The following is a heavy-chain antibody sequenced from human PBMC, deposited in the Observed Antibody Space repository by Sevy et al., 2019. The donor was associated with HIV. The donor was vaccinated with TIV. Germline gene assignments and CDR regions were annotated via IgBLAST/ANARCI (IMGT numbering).Heavy chain of an antibody. Sequence: TENLSLTCAVYGGSFSGYYWNWIRQPPGKGLERIGEINHRGSTNYNPSLKSRVTISVGTSKNQFSLKLSSVTAADTAVNYWARAPSIVVVPAAPSWFDPWGQGTLVTVSS. J-gene: IGHJ5*02. D-gene: IGHD2-2*01. CDR3: ARAPSIVVVPAAPSWFDP. V-gene: IGHV4-34*01. CDR1: GGSFSGYY. CDR2: INHRGST.